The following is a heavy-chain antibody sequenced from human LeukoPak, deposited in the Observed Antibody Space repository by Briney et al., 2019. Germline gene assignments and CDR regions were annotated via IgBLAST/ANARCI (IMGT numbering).Heavy chain of an antibody. D-gene: IGHD6-13*01. CDR3: VRDRGIASTGGYGMDV. CDR1: GFTVSNIY. V-gene: IGHV3-53*01. CDR2: IHSGGIT. J-gene: IGHJ6*02. Sequence: GGSLRLSCAASGFTVSNIYMSWVRQAPGTGPEWVSLIHSGGITHYADSVKGRFTISRDNSKNTLYLQMNSLRAEDTAVYYCVRDRGIASTGGYGMDVWGQGTTVTVSS.